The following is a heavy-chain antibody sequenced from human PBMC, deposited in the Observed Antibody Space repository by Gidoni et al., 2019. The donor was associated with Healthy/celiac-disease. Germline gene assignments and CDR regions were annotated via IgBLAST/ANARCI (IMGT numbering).Heavy chain of an antibody. CDR3: AKDYRYCSSTSCYGGAFDI. CDR1: AFTSSSYA. V-gene: IGHV3-23*01. CDR2: ISGSGGST. D-gene: IGHD2-2*01. J-gene: IGHJ3*02. Sequence: EVQLLESGGGLVQPGGSLRLSSAASAFTSSSYAMSWVRQAPGKGLEWGSAISGSGGSTYYADSVKGRFTISRDNSKNTLYLQMNSLRAEDTAVYYCAKDYRYCSSTSCYGGAFDIWGQGTMVTVSS.